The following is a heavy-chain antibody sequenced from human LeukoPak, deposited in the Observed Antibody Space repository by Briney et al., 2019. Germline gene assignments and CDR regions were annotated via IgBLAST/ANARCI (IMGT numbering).Heavy chain of an antibody. CDR3: ARDLYYYGSGSNWFDP. V-gene: IGHV3-11*01. Sequence: GGSLRLSCAASGFTLNDYYVSWIRQAPGKGLEWIAYISSSGSTIYYADSVKGRFSISRDNAKKSLYLQMNSLRAEDTAVYYCARDLYYYGSGSNWFDPWGQGTLVTVSS. D-gene: IGHD3-10*01. CDR1: GFTLNDYY. CDR2: ISSSGSTI. J-gene: IGHJ5*02.